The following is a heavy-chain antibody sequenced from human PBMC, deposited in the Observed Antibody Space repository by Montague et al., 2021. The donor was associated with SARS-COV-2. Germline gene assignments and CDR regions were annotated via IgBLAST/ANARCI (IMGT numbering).Heavy chain of an antibody. CDR1: GGSISSGGYY. V-gene: IGHV4-31*03. CDR2: IYYSGST. D-gene: IGHD2-15*01. Sequence: TLSLTCTVSGGSISSGGYYWSWIRQHPGKGLEWIGYIYYSGSTYYNPSLKSRVTISVDTSKNQFSLKLSSVTAADTAVYYCARDTGISGAFDIWGQGTMDTVSS. J-gene: IGHJ3*02. CDR3: ARDTGISGAFDI.